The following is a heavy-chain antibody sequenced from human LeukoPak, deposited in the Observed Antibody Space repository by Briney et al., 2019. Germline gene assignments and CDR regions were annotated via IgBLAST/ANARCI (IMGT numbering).Heavy chain of an antibody. CDR2: ISNSGSTI. V-gene: IGHV3-48*04. CDR3: ARDPQQVNHYYYGMDV. J-gene: IGHJ6*02. Sequence: GGSLRLSCAASGFTFSSYWMNWARQAPGKGLEWVSYISNSGSTIYYPDSVKGRFTISRDNARNSLYLQMNSLRADDTAVYYCARDPQQVNHYYYGMDVWGQGTSVIVSS. CDR1: GFTFSSYW. D-gene: IGHD6-13*01.